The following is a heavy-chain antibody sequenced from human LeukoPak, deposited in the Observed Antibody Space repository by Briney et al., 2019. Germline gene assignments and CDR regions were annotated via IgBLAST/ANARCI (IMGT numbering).Heavy chain of an antibody. CDR2: IYSGGST. Sequence: GGSLRLSCAASGFTVSSNYMSWVRQAPGKGLEWVSVIYSGGSTYYADSVKGRFTISRDNSKNTLYLQMNSLRAEDTAVYYCARDGDHCSSTSCHPAKDYYMDVWGKGTTVTVSS. CDR1: GFTVSSNY. V-gene: IGHV3-53*01. CDR3: ARDGDHCSSTSCHPAKDYYMDV. J-gene: IGHJ6*03. D-gene: IGHD2-2*01.